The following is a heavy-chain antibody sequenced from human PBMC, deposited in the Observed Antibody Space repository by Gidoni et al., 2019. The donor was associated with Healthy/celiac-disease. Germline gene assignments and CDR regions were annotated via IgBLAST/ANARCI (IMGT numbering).Heavy chain of an antibody. J-gene: IGHJ3*02. V-gene: IGHV3-33*01. CDR1: GFTFSRYG. CDR3: ARDFAYCGGDCYSGGAFDI. D-gene: IGHD2-21*02. Sequence: QVQLVASGGGVVQPGRSLRLSCAASGFTFSRYGMHWVRQAPGKGLEWVAVIWYDGSNKYYADSVKGRFTISRDNSKNTLYLQMNSLRAEDTAVYYCARDFAYCGGDCYSGGAFDIWGQGTMVTVSS. CDR2: IWYDGSNK.